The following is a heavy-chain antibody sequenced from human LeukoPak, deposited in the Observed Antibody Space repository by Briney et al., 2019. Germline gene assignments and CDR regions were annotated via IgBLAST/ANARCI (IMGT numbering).Heavy chain of an antibody. J-gene: IGHJ4*02. D-gene: IGHD4-23*01. Sequence: GASVKVSCKASGYTFTGYYMHWVRQAPGQGLEWMARINPNSGDTNFAQKFQGRVTMTRDTSISTAYMELSRLRSDETAVYYCARALKDTVADCWGQGTLVTVSS. CDR2: INPNSGDT. CDR3: ARALKDTVADC. CDR1: GYTFTGYY. V-gene: IGHV1-2*06.